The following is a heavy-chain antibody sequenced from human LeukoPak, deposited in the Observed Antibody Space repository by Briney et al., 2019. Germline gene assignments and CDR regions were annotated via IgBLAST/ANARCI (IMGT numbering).Heavy chain of an antibody. CDR3: AKDYPPYSSGWDPYYYMDV. V-gene: IGHV3-23*01. Sequence: GGTLRLSCAASGFTFSSYGMSWVRQAPGKGLEWVSAISGSGGSTYYADSVKGRFTISRDNSKNTLYLQMNSLRAEDTAVYYCAKDYPPYSSGWDPYYYMDVWGKGTTVTISS. CDR1: GFTFSSYG. D-gene: IGHD6-19*01. CDR2: ISGSGGST. J-gene: IGHJ6*03.